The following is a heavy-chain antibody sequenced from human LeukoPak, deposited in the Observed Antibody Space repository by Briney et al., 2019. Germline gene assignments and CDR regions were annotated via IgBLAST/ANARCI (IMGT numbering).Heavy chain of an antibody. CDR1: GYTFTGYY. Sequence: ASVKVSCKASGYTFTGYYMHWVRQAPGQGLERMGWINPNSGGTNYAQKFQGRVTMTRDTSISTAYMELSRLRSDDTAVYYCARVGGKTIAAAGTLGYWGQGTLVTVSS. D-gene: IGHD6-13*01. V-gene: IGHV1-2*02. CDR3: ARVGGKTIAAAGTLGY. J-gene: IGHJ4*02. CDR2: INPNSGGT.